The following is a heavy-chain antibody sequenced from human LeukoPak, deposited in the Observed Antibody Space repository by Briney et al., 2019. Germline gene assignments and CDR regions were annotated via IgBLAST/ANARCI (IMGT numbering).Heavy chain of an antibody. CDR2: INHSGST. CDR3: ARATGYSYGFRTIDFDY. J-gene: IGHJ4*02. Sequence: PSETLSLTCAVYGGSSSGYYWSWIRQPPGKGLEWIGEINHSGSTNYNPSLKSRVTISVDTSKNQFSLKLSSVTAADTAVYYCARATGYSYGFRTIDFDYWGQGTLVTVSS. D-gene: IGHD5-18*01. CDR1: GGSSSGYY. V-gene: IGHV4-34*01.